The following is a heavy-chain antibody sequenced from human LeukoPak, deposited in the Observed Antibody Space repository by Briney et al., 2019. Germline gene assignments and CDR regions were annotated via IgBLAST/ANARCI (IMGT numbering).Heavy chain of an antibody. CDR3: ASPDTTTGGMDV. J-gene: IGHJ6*04. D-gene: IGHD4-17*01. Sequence: GESLKISCKGSGYSFTNYWIAWVRQMPGKGLEGMGMIVPRDAYTNYSPSFQGPVTISADKSISTAYLQWSSLKASDTAMYYCASPDTTTGGMDVWGKGTTVSVSS. CDR1: GYSFTNYW. CDR2: IVPRDAYT. V-gene: IGHV5-10-1*01.